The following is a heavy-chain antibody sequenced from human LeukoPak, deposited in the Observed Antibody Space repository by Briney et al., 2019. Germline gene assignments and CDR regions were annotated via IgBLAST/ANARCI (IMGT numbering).Heavy chain of an antibody. V-gene: IGHV3-30*02. D-gene: IGHD6-19*01. Sequence: GGSLRLSCAASGFTFSSYGMHWVRQAPGKGLEWVAVIWYDGSNKYYADSVKGRFTISRDNSKNTLYLQMNSLRAEDTAVYYCAKDWHDSSGWYYFDYWGQGTLVTVSS. CDR1: GFTFSSYG. J-gene: IGHJ4*02. CDR2: IWYDGSNK. CDR3: AKDWHDSSGWYYFDY.